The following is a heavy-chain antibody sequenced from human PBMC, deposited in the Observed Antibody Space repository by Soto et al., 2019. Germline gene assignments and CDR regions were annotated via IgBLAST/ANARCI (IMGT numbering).Heavy chain of an antibody. D-gene: IGHD1-26*01. Sequence: QVQLQESGPGLLKPSGTLSLTCDVSGGSLYSSNWWTWVRQTPGKGLEWIGEIHHSGRPNYNPSLKSRFTLSADKAKHPFLLKVASVTAADTAMYSCTRRGVGGSAVSMIDGLDPWCQGTQVSVSS. CDR1: GGSLYSSNW. CDR2: IHHSGRP. J-gene: IGHJ5*02. V-gene: IGHV4-4*02. CDR3: TRRGVGGSAVSMIDGLDP.